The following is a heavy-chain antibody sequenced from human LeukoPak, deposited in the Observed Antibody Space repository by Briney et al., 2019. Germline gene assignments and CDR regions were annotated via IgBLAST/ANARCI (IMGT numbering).Heavy chain of an antibody. CDR2: ISYDGGKK. D-gene: IGHD3-22*01. V-gene: IGHV3-30*03. Sequence: GRSLRLSCAASGFTFSSHDMHWVRQAPGKGLEWVAIISYDGGKKDYADSVKGRFTISRDNAKNSLYLQMNSLRAEDTAVYYCARENVLNTMIVVRSGYFDYWGQGTLVTVSS. J-gene: IGHJ4*02. CDR3: ARENVLNTMIVVRSGYFDY. CDR1: GFTFSSHD.